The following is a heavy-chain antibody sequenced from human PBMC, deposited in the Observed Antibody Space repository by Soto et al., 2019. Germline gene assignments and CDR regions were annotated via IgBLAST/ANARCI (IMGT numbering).Heavy chain of an antibody. J-gene: IGHJ6*02. CDR3: AGRVRATNYGMAV. Sequence: QGKGLECVSTIYGSGSTYYADSGTGRFTISRDNSKNTLYLQMNSLRAEDTVVYYCAGRVRATNYGMAVRVHGTSVIVSS. V-gene: IGHV3-53*01. D-gene: IGHD1-26*01. CDR2: IYGSGST.